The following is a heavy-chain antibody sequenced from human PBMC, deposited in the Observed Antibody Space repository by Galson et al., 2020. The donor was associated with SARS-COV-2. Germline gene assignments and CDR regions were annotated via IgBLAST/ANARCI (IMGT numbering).Heavy chain of an antibody. CDR1: GFTFSSYA. V-gene: IGHV3-30*04. Sequence: GGSLRLSCAASGFTFSSYAMHWVRQAPGKGLEWVAVISYDGSNKYYADSVKGRFTISRDNSKNTLYLQMNSLRAEDTAVYYCARGVKEYYDFWSGYYTVSPFDYWGQGTLVTVSS. CDR2: ISYDGSNK. D-gene: IGHD3-3*01. J-gene: IGHJ4*02. CDR3: ARGVKEYYDFWSGYYTVSPFDY.